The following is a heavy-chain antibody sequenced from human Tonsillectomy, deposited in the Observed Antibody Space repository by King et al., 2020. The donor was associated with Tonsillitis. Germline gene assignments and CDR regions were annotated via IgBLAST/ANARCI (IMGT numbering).Heavy chain of an antibody. CDR2: INPSGGST. CDR1: GYTFTSYY. CDR3: ASERTSYYGGNYYYYGMDV. D-gene: IGHD4-23*01. J-gene: IGHJ6*02. V-gene: IGHV1-46*01. Sequence: VQLVESGAEVKKPGASVKVSCKASGYTFTSYYMHWVRQAPGQGLEWMGIINPSGGSTSYAQKFQGRVTMTRDTSTSTVYMELSSLRSEDTAVYYCASERTSYYGGNYYYYGMDVWGQGTTVTVSS.